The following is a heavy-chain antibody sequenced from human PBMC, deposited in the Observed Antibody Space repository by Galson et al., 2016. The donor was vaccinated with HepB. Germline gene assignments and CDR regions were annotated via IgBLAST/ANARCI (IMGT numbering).Heavy chain of an antibody. CDR3: TRVSFLGRGLTN. Sequence: CAISGDSVSSNIAAWNWIRQSPSRGLEWLGRTYYRSKWYNDYVPSVKSRITISPDTSKNQFPLQLKSVTPEDTAVYYCTRVSFLGRGLTNWGQGILVTVSS. V-gene: IGHV6-1*01. CDR2: TYYRSKWYN. CDR1: GDSVSSNIAA. J-gene: IGHJ4*02. D-gene: IGHD2/OR15-2a*01.